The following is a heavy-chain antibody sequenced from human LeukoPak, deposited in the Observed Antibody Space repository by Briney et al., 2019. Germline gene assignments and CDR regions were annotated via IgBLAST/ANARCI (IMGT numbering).Heavy chain of an antibody. CDR2: FYYSGST. Sequence: SETLSLTCTVSGGSVTTGYYYWGWIRQPPGKALEWIGSFYYSGSTYYNPSLQSRVTISVDTSTTQFSLRLNSVTAADTAVYYCARFYYGSGSYVSNFDYWGQGTLVTVSS. CDR3: ARFYYGSGSYVSNFDY. CDR1: GGSVTTGYYY. V-gene: IGHV4-39*01. J-gene: IGHJ4*02. D-gene: IGHD3-10*01.